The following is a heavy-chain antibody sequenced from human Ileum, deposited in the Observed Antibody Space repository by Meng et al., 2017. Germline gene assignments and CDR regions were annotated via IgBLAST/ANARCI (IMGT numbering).Heavy chain of an antibody. V-gene: IGHV3-53*01. CDR2: IYNGGST. CDR3: ASPLGY. D-gene: IGHD3-10*01. J-gene: IGHJ4*02. CDR1: DFIVASDY. Sequence: GGSLRLSCAASDFIVASDYMFWVRQAPGKGLEWVSVIYNGGSTFYTDSVKGRFTIPRDISKNTLYLQMNSLRAEDTAVYYCASPLGYWGQGTLVTVSS.